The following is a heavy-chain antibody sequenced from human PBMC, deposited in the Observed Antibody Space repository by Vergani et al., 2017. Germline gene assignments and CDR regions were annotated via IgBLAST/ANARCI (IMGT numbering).Heavy chain of an antibody. CDR3: AKARPYYYCSGSYRYYYYGMDV. CDR1: GFTFSSYG. Sequence: QVQLVESGGGVVQPGGSLRLSCAASGFTFSSYGMHWVRQAPGKGLEWVAFIRYDGSNKYYADSVKGRFTISRDNSKNTLYLQMNSLRAEDTAVYYCAKARPYYYCSGSYRYYYYGMDVWGQGTTVTVSS. V-gene: IGHV3-30*02. CDR2: IRYDGSNK. D-gene: IGHD3-10*01. J-gene: IGHJ6*02.